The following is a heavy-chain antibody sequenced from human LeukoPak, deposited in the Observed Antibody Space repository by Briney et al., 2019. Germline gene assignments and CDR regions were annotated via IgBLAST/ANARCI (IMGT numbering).Heavy chain of an antibody. CDR1: GFTFSSYG. Sequence: GGSLRLSCAASGFTFSSYGMHWVRQAPGKGLEWVAVISYDGSNKYYADSVKGRFTISRDNSKNTLYLQMNSLRAEDTAVYYCAKGQYYSGSCYYDDYFDYWGQGTLVTVSS. V-gene: IGHV3-30*18. J-gene: IGHJ4*02. CDR3: AKGQYYSGSCYYDDYFDY. CDR2: ISYDGSNK. D-gene: IGHD1-26*01.